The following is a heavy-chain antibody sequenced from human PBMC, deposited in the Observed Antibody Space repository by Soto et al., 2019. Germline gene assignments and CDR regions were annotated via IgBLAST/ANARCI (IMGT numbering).Heavy chain of an antibody. D-gene: IGHD3-16*02. Sequence: QVQLVQSGAEEKKPGASVKVSCKASGYTCTSYAMHWVRQAPRQRLEWMGWITAGNGNTKYSQKFQGRVTITRDTSASTAYMELSSLRSVGTAVYYCARGFPLWFEPWGQGTLVSVPS. CDR1: GYTCTSYA. V-gene: IGHV1-3*05. CDR3: ARGFPLWFEP. CDR2: ITAGNGNT. J-gene: IGHJ5*02.